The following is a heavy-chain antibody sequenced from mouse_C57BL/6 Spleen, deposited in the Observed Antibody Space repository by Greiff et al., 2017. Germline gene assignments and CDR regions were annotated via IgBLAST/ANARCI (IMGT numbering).Heavy chain of an antibody. CDR2: ISSGGSYT. CDR3: ARLLILSYAMDY. J-gene: IGHJ4*01. V-gene: IGHV5-6*01. Sequence: EVKLVESGGDLVKPGGSLKLSCAASGFTFSSYGMSWVRQTPDKRLEWVATISSGGSYTYYPDSVKGRFTLSRENAKNTLYLQMSSLKSEDTAMDYCARLLILSYAMDYWGQGTSVTVSS. CDR1: GFTFSSYG.